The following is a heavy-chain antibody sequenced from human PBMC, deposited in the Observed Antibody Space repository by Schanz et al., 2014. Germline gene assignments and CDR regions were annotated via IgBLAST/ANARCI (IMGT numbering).Heavy chain of an antibody. V-gene: IGHV3-48*04. CDR3: ASPSGYSDYGTYFDF. CDR2: ICSSGNTI. CDR1: GFSFSSYS. Sequence: DLVESGGGLIQRGESLRLSCSASGFSFSSYSMNWVRQAPGKGLEWLSYICSSGNTIYYADSVKGRFTISRDNAKNSLYLQMNSLRTEDTAVYYCASPSGYSDYGTYFDFWGQGTLVTVSS. J-gene: IGHJ4*02. D-gene: IGHD5-12*01.